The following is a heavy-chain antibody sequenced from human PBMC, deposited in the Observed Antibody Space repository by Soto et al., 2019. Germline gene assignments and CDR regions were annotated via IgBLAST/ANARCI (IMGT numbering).Heavy chain of an antibody. CDR1: GFTLSDYY. CDR3: ARGRYALDY. CDR2: ISGSGNTI. Sequence: QVQLVESGGGLVKPGGSLRLSCVASGFTLSDYYMSWIRQAPGKGPEWVSHISGSGNTIDYADSVKGRFTIPRDNAKNSLHLQMNSLRDDDTAVFYCARGRYALDYWGQGTRVTVSS. V-gene: IGHV3-11*01. J-gene: IGHJ4*02. D-gene: IGHD3-16*01.